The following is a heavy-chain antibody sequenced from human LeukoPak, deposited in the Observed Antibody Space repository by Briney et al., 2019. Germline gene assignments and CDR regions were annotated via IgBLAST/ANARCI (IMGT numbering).Heavy chain of an antibody. D-gene: IGHD3-16*01. CDR1: GFTFSSYW. Sequence: GGSLRLSCAASGFTFSSYWMNWARQAPGKGLEWVATINHNGNVNYYVDSVKGRFNISRDNAKNSLYLQMSNLRAEDTAVYFCARGGGLDVWGQGATVTVSS. J-gene: IGHJ6*02. CDR2: INHNGNVN. V-gene: IGHV3-7*03. CDR3: ARGGGLDV.